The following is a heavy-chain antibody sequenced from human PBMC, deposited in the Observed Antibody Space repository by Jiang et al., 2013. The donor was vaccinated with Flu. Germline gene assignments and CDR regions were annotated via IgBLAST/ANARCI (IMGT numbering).Heavy chain of an antibody. V-gene: IGHV4-39*07. CDR3: ARGDILSAELGYDYYGLDI. J-gene: IGHJ6*02. CDR2: LYYSGST. CDR1: GVSISSDDYY. D-gene: IGHD7-27*01. Sequence: GPGLVKPSETLSLTCTVSGVSISSDDYYWGWIRQPPGKGLEWIGSLYYSGSTGYNPSLKSRVTISVDTSKNEFSLQLISVTAADTAVYYCARGDILSAELGYDYYGLDIWGQGTTVSV.